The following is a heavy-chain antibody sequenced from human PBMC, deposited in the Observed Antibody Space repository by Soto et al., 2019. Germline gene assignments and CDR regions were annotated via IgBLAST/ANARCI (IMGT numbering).Heavy chain of an antibody. CDR2: ISHDGTTE. D-gene: IGHD6-19*01. CDR1: GFTFSSYA. J-gene: IGHJ4*02. CDR3: ARLDKFTSGWS. V-gene: IGHV3-30-3*01. Sequence: QVHLVESGGGVVQPGRSLRLSCAASGFTFSSYAMHWVRRAPGKGLEWVAAISHDGTTEYYADSVKGRFTVSRDNSKNNVYLQKDSLRPEDTALFYCARLDKFTSGWSWGQGTLVSVSS.